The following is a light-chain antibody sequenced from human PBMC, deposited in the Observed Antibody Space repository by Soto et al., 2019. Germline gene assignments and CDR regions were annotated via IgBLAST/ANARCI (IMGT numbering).Light chain of an antibody. CDR3: QTWGTGFQV. Sequence: QLVLTQSPSASVSLGASVKLTCTLSSGHSSYAIAWHQKQPGKGPRYLMDLNNDGSHTKGDGIPDRFSGSSSGAERYLIISSLQSEDEADYYCQTWGTGFQVFGGGTQLTVL. CDR2: LNNDGSH. CDR1: SGHSSYA. V-gene: IGLV4-69*01. J-gene: IGLJ2*01.